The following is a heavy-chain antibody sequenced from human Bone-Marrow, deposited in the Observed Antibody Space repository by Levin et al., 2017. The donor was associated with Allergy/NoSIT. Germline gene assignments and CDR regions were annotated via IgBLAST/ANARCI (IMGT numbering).Heavy chain of an antibody. CDR3: ATQARRYSYDYVWGSYRSDAFDI. Sequence: SQTLSLPCTVSGGSISSSYWSWIRQPPGKGLEWIGYIYYSGSTNYNPSLKSRVTISVDTSKNQFSLKLSSVTAADTAVYYCATQARRYSYDYVWGSYRSDAFDIWGQGTMVTVSS. D-gene: IGHD3-16*02. CDR2: IYYSGST. J-gene: IGHJ3*02. CDR1: GGSISSSY. V-gene: IGHV4-59*08.